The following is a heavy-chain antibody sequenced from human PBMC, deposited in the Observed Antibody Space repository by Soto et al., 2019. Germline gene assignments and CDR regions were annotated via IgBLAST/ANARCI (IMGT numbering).Heavy chain of an antibody. CDR3: ARENSSFFAP. V-gene: IGHV3-48*03. J-gene: IGHJ5*02. D-gene: IGHD2-15*01. Sequence: EVQLVESGGGWVQPGGSLRLSCAASGFTFSGYAMNWVRQAPGKGLAWVSYMSSRGSPIYYADSVKGRFTISRDNAKNSLYLQMNSLRAEDTGLYYCARENSSFFAPWGQGTLVSVSS. CDR2: MSSRGSPI. CDR1: GFTFSGYA.